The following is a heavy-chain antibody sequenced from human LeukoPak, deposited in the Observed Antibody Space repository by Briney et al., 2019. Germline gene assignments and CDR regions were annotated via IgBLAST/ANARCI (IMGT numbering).Heavy chain of an antibody. J-gene: IGHJ3*02. CDR2: IYHSGST. CDR1: GYSISSGYY. CDR3: ARCHYSQLHGGRAFDI. Sequence: SETLSLTCAVSGYSISSGYYWGWIRQPPGKGLELIGSIYHSGSTYYNPSLKSRVTISVDTSKNQFSLKLSSVTAADTAVYYCARCHYSQLHGGRAFDIWGQGTMVTVSS. D-gene: IGHD2-2*01. V-gene: IGHV4-38-2*01.